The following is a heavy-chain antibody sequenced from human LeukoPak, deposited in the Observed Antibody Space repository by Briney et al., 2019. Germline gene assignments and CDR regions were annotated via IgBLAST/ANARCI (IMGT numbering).Heavy chain of an antibody. V-gene: IGHV3-66*01. J-gene: IGHJ6*02. CDR2: IYSGGST. Sequence: GGSLRLSCAASGFTVSSNYMSWVRQAPGKRLEWVSIIYSGGSTYYADSVKGRFTISRDNSKNTLYLQMNSLRAEGTAVYYCARDPLSLDDAYGMDVWGQGTTVTVSS. CDR3: ARDPLSLDDAYGMDV. D-gene: IGHD3-16*01. CDR1: GFTVSSNY.